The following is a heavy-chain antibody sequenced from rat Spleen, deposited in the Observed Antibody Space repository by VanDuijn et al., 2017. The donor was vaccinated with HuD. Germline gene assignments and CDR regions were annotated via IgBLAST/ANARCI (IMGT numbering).Heavy chain of an antibody. Sequence: QVQLKESGPGLVQPSQSLSLTCTVSGFSLTSYNVHWLRQSAGKGLEWMGIMWTGGSTDYNSALKSRLSISRDTSKSQVFLKMNSLQSEDTATYHCARAPGNGYVMDAWGQGASVTVSS. D-gene: IGHD5-1*01. CDR2: MWTGGST. CDR3: ARAPGNGYVMDA. CDR1: GFSLTSYN. V-gene: IGHV2-30*01. J-gene: IGHJ4*01.